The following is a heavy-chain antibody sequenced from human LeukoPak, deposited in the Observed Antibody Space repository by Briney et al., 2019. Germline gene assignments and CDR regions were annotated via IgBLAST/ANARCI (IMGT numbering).Heavy chain of an antibody. J-gene: IGHJ6*02. Sequence: ASVKDSCKASGYTFTVYYMHWVRQAPGQGLEWMGCINPNSGGTNYAQRFQGRVTMTRDTSISTAYMELSRLRSDDTAVYYCARESATYYDILTGYGYYGMDVWGQGTTVTVSS. CDR2: INPNSGGT. V-gene: IGHV1-2*02. CDR3: ARESATYYDILTGYGYYGMDV. CDR1: GYTFTVYY. D-gene: IGHD3-9*01.